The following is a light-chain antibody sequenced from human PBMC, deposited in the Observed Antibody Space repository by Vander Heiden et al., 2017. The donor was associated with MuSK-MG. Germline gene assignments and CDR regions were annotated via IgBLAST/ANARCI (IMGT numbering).Light chain of an antibody. Sequence: SYVLPQPPSASVAPGKTARITCGGNNIGSKSVHWYQQKPGQAPVLVIYYDSDRPSGIPERFSGSNSGNTATLTISRVEAGDEADYYCQVWDSSSDPFYVFGTGTKVTVL. CDR3: QVWDSSSDPFYV. CDR1: NIGSKS. CDR2: YDS. V-gene: IGLV3-21*04. J-gene: IGLJ1*01.